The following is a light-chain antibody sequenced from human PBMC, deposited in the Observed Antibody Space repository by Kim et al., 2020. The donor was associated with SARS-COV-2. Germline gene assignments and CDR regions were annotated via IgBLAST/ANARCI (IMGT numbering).Light chain of an antibody. V-gene: IGLV1-36*01. Sequence: QSVLTQPRTESETPRQRVTISCSGTSSNIGTNAVNWYQQLPGKAPKLLIYYDDLLPSGVSDRFSGSKSGTSASLAISGLQSEDEADYYCAACDDSLNRWLFGGGPRLTVL. CDR3: AACDDSLNRWL. CDR2: YDD. CDR1: SSNIGTNA. J-gene: IGLJ3*02.